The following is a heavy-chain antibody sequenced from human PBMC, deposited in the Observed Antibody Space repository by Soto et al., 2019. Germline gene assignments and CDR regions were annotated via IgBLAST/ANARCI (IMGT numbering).Heavy chain of an antibody. Sequence: QVQLVESGGGVVQPGRSLRLSCAASGFTFSSYAMHWVRQAPGKGLEWVAVISYDGSNKYYADSVKGRFIISRDNSKNTLYLQMNSLRAEDTAVYYCARDVEEMATITDYWGQGTLVTVSS. J-gene: IGHJ4*02. V-gene: IGHV3-30-3*01. CDR3: ARDVEEMATITDY. D-gene: IGHD5-12*01. CDR1: GFTFSSYA. CDR2: ISYDGSNK.